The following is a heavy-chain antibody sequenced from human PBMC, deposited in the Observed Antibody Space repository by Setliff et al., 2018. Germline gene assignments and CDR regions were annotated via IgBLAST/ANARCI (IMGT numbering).Heavy chain of an antibody. Sequence: SETLSLTCTVSGGSISSGSYYWSWIRQPAGKGLEWVGRLHTSGSTNYNPSLKSRVTISVDTSRNQFSLKLSSLTAADTALYFCRFWSGYYKNDYWGQGTLVTVSS. J-gene: IGHJ4*02. CDR1: GGSISSGSYY. V-gene: IGHV4-61*02. CDR2: LHTSGST. CDR3: RFWSGYYKNDY. D-gene: IGHD3-3*01.